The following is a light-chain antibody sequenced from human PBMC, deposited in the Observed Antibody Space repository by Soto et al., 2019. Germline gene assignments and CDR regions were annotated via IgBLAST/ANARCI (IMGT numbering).Light chain of an antibody. V-gene: IGKV1-17*01. J-gene: IGKJ2*01. CDR2: AAY. CDR3: LQHNTYPYT. Sequence: DIQMTQSPSSLSASVGDRVTITCRASQGISNLLGWFQHKPGKAPKRLIYAAYSLQGGVPSRFSGSGSGTEFTLTIAGLEAEDFAYYDCLQHNTYPYTFGEATKLEIK. CDR1: QGISNL.